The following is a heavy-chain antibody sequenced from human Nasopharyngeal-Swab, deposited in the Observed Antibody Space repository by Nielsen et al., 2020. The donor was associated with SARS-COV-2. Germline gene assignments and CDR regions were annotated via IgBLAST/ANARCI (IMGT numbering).Heavy chain of an antibody. CDR1: GFSFDDYD. CDR3: AKDQFYTSTTCYGGNYFFYYGMDV. V-gene: IGHV3-9*01. Sequence: SLKISCVASGFSFDDYDMHWVRQVPGKGLEWVSGISWNGGNTDYADSVKGRFTISSDNAKNSLYLQMNSLKDEDTALYYCAKDQFYTSTTCYGGNYFFYYGMDVWGQGTTVTVSS. J-gene: IGHJ6*02. CDR2: ISWNGGNT. D-gene: IGHD2/OR15-2a*01.